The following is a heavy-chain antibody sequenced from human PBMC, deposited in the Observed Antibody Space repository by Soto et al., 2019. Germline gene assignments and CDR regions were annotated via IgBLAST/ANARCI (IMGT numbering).Heavy chain of an antibody. Sequence: LRLSCGASGFTISSYWMHWVRQAPGKGLVWVSRINSVGSSTSYADSVKGRFTISRDNAKNTLYLQMNSLRAEDTAVYYCTRGGSYSYGTLDVWGQGTTVTVSS. CDR3: TRGGSYSYGTLDV. J-gene: IGHJ6*02. CDR1: GFTISSYW. D-gene: IGHD5-18*01. V-gene: IGHV3-74*01. CDR2: INSVGSST.